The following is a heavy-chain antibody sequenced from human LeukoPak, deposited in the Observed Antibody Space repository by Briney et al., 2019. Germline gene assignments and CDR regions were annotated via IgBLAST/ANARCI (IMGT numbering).Heavy chain of an antibody. CDR3: ARGRGVTDWFDP. J-gene: IGHJ5*02. Sequence: SETLSLTCAVYGGSFSGYYWSWIRQPPGKGLEWIGEINHSGSTNYNPSLKSRVTISVDTSKNQFSLKLSSVTAADTAVYYCARGRGVTDWFDPWGQGTLVTVSS. V-gene: IGHV4-34*01. CDR2: INHSGST. D-gene: IGHD2-8*01. CDR1: GGSFSGYY.